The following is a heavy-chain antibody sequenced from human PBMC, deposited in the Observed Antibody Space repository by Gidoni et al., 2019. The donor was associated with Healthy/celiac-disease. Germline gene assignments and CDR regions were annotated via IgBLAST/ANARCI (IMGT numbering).Heavy chain of an antibody. CDR2: INHSGST. CDR1: GGSFSGYY. V-gene: IGHV4-34*01. D-gene: IGHD6-19*01. CDR3: ARGLAVGWYFDL. Sequence: QLQLQQRGAGLLKPSETLSLTCAVYGGSFSGYYWSWIRQPPGKELEWIGEINHSGSTNYNPSLKSRVTISVDTSKNQFSLKLSSVTAADTAVYYCARGLAVGWYFDLWGRGTLVTVSS. J-gene: IGHJ2*01.